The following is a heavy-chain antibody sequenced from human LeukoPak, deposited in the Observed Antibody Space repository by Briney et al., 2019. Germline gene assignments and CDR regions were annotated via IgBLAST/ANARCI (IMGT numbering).Heavy chain of an antibody. V-gene: IGHV3-48*01. CDR3: TKDPGYSSSPTDY. CDR1: GFTFSSYS. Sequence: GGSLRLSCAASGFTFSSYSMNWVRQAPGKGLEWVSYISSSSSTIYYADSVKGRFTISRDNSKNTLYLQMNSLRAEDTAVYYCTKDPGYSSSPTDYWGQGTLVTVSS. J-gene: IGHJ4*02. D-gene: IGHD6-19*01. CDR2: ISSSSSTI.